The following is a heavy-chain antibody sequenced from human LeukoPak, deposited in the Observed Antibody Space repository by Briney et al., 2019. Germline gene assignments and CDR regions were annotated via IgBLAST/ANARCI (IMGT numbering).Heavy chain of an antibody. V-gene: IGHV3-30*03. CDR3: ARVAVAADYYYGMDV. CDR2: ISYDGSNK. Sequence: PGGSLRLSCAASGFTFSSYWMSWVRQAPGKGLEWVAVISYDGSNKYYADSVKGRFTISRDNSKNTLYLQMNSLRAEDTAVYYCARVAVAADYYYGMDVWGKGTTVTVSS. D-gene: IGHD6-19*01. J-gene: IGHJ6*04. CDR1: GFTFSSYW.